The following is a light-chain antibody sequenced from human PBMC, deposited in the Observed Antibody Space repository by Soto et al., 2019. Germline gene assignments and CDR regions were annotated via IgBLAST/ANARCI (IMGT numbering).Light chain of an antibody. CDR1: QSVKTF. CDR2: DAS. Sequence: EIVFTQSPATPSLSLGGSAPLSRRGSQSVKTFLVWYQQRPGQAHRLILYDASHRAAGIPARFSGSGFGTDFTLTISSLEPEDAAVYYGQQRSNWPTITFGQGTRLEIK. CDR3: QQRSNWPTIT. V-gene: IGKV3-11*01. J-gene: IGKJ5*01.